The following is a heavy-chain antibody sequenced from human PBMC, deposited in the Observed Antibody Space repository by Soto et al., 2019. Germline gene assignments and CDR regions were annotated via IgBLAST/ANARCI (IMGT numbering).Heavy chain of an antibody. V-gene: IGHV4-4*02. CDR1: GGSISTSNW. J-gene: IGHJ4*02. CDR2: VYRTGST. CDR3: ARHLPYCGGDCYSLDY. Sequence: SETLSLTCAVSGGSISTSNWWSWVRQPPGKGLEWIGEVYRTGSTNYNPSLESRLTISVDKSKNQFSLKLSSVTAADTSVYYCARHLPYCGGDCYSLDYWGQGTLVTVSS. D-gene: IGHD2-21*02.